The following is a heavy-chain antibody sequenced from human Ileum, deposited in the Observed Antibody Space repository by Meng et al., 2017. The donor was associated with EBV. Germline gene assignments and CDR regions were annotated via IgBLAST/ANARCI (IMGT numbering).Heavy chain of an antibody. CDR1: GGSISRSDW. CDR2: TSHSGST. J-gene: IGHJ4*02. CDR3: ASSDYYRSGY. Sequence: GRLRESGHGLVKPSGPLSLTCAASGGSISRSDWWSWVRQPPGKGLEWIGETSHSGSTNYSPSLKSRVTISLDKSKNQLSPKLNSVTAADTAVYYCASSDYYRSGYWGQGTLVTVSS. D-gene: IGHD3-22*01. V-gene: IGHV4-4*02.